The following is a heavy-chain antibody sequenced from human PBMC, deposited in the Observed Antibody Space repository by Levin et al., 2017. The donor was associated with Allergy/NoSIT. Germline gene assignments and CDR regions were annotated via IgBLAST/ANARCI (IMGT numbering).Heavy chain of an antibody. CDR3: TRRRHTHGIDY. CDR1: GFTFSDHY. Sequence: PGGSLRLSCAASGFTFSDHYMDWVRQAPGKGLEWVGRIRNKANRYTTVYAASLEGRFSISRDDSENSLYLQINSLKVEDSAIYFCTRRRHTHGIDYWGQGTLVTVSS. D-gene: IGHD1-1*01. CDR2: IRNKANRYTT. V-gene: IGHV3-72*01. J-gene: IGHJ4*02.